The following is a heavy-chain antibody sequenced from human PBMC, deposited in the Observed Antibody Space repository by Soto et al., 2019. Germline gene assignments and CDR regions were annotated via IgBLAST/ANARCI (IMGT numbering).Heavy chain of an antibody. D-gene: IGHD2-2*01. CDR2: IYYSGST. CDR3: ARAPPYCSSTSCRPPYFDY. J-gene: IGHJ4*02. V-gene: IGHV4-59*01. CDR1: GGSISSYY. Sequence: PSETLSLTCTVSGGSISSYYGSWIRQPPGKGLEWIGYIYYSGSTNYNPSLKSRVTISVDTSKNQFSLKLSSVTAADTAVYYCARAPPYCSSTSCRPPYFDYWGQGTLVTVSS.